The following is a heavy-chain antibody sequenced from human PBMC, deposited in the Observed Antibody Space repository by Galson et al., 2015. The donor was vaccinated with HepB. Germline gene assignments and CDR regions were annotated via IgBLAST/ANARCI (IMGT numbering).Heavy chain of an antibody. CDR3: ARHLITMVGPATLSIGVEDY. CDR2: IKQDASEK. CDR1: GFTFSSYW. V-gene: IGHV3-7*01. J-gene: IGHJ4*02. Sequence: SLRLSCAPSGFTFSSYWMSWVRQAPGKGLEWVANIKQDASEKYYVGSVKGRFTISRDNARNSLFLQMNSLRDDDTAVYYCARHLITMVGPATLSIGVEDYWGQGTLVIVSS. D-gene: IGHD2-8*01.